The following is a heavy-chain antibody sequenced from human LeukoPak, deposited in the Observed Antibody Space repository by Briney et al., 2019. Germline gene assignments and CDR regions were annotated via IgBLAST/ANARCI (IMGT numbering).Heavy chain of an antibody. Sequence: SVKVSCKDSRGTLSSYAISWVRQAPGQGLEWMGRIIPILGIANYAQKFQGRVTITADKSTSTAYMELSSLTSEYTAVYYCASDYGNSFDYWGQGTLVTVSS. D-gene: IGHD4-17*01. CDR3: ASDYGNSFDY. CDR2: IIPILGIA. CDR1: RGTLSSYA. V-gene: IGHV1-69*04. J-gene: IGHJ4*02.